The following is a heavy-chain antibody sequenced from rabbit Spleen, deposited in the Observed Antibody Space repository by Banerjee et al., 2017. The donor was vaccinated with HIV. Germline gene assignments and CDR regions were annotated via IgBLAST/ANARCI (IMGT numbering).Heavy chain of an antibody. Sequence: QLKESGGGLVQPGGSLKLSCKASGFDFSTYYMSWVRQAPGKGLEWIGYIDPIFGTTYYASWVNGRFTISSHNAQNTLYLSLNSLTAADTATYFCARDPAYASSSGYNIPNLWGQGTLVTVS. J-gene: IGHJ4*01. CDR2: IDPIFGTT. D-gene: IGHD1-1*01. CDR1: GFDFSTYY. CDR3: ARDPAYASSSGYNIPNL. V-gene: IGHV1S7*01.